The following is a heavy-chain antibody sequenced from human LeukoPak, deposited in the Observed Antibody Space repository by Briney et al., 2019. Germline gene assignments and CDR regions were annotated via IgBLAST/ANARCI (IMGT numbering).Heavy chain of an antibody. CDR1: NDSINNHY. D-gene: IGHD5-12*01. CDR3: ARKYNGYGGWIDY. J-gene: IGHJ4*02. CDR2: IYYSGNT. V-gene: IGHV4-59*11. Sequence: SETLSLTCTVSNDSINNHYWSWVRQPPGKGLEWIGYIYYSGNTNYNPSLKRRVTISLDTSKNQFSLKLSSVTAADTAVYYCARKYNGYGGWIDYWAQGTLVTVSS.